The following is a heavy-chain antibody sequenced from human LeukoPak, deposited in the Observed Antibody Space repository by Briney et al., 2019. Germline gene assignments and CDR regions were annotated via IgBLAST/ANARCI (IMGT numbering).Heavy chain of an antibody. D-gene: IGHD4-23*01. J-gene: IGHJ3*02. Sequence: EASVKVSCKASGSTFTNYGISWVRQAPGQGLEWMGWISVYNGNTKYAQNLQGRATMTTDTSTRTAYMELRSLRSDDTAVYYCARGLDYGGNTLVLSASDMWGQGTMVTVSS. V-gene: IGHV1-18*01. CDR1: GSTFTNYG. CDR2: ISVYNGNT. CDR3: ARGLDYGGNTLVLSASDM.